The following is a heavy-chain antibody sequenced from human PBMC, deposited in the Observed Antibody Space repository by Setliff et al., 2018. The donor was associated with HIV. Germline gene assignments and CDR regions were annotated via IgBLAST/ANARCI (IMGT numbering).Heavy chain of an antibody. V-gene: IGHV4-61*02. CDR1: GGSISSGSYY. D-gene: IGHD2-2*01. J-gene: IGHJ6*03. CDR2: IYTSGST. Sequence: PSETLSLTCTVSGGSISSGSYYWSWIRQPAGKGLEWIGRIYTSGSTNYNPSLKSRVTISGDTSKNQFSLKLSSVTPADTAVYYCARQGTTRWENYTDVWGKGTTVTVSS. CDR3: ARQGTTRWENYTDV.